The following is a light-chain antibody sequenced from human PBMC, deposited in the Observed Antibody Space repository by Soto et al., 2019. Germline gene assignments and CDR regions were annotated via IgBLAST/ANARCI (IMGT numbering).Light chain of an antibody. CDR3: QQYNSWPPLT. CDR2: DAS. V-gene: IGKV1-5*01. J-gene: IGKJ4*01. CDR1: QNISNW. Sequence: DIQMTQSPSTLSASVGDSVTITCRASQNISNWLAWYQQTPGSAPKILIFDASSLQSGVPSRFSGSGSGTDFTLTISSLQSEDVAVYYCQQYNSWPPLTFGGGTKVEI.